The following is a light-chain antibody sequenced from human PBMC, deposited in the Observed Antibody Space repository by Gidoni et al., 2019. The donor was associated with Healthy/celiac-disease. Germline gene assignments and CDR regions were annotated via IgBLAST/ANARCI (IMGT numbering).Light chain of an antibody. CDR2: KAS. CDR1: QSISSW. V-gene: IGKV1-5*03. J-gene: IGKJ1*01. Sequence: DIQMTQSPSTLSASVGDRVTITCRASQSISSWLAWYQQKPGKAPKLLIYKASSLESGVPSRVSGSGSGTEFTLTIRSLQPDDFATYYCQYETFGQGTKVEIK. CDR3: QYET.